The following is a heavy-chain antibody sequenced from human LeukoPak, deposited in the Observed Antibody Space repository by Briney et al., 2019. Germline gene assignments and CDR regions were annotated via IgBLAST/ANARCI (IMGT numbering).Heavy chain of an antibody. D-gene: IGHD5-24*01. CDR3: ARGEDGYNYDAFDI. J-gene: IGHJ3*02. V-gene: IGHV3-11*01. CDR1: GFTFSDYY. CDR2: ISSSGSTI. Sequence: SGGSLRLSCAASGFTFSDYYMSWIRQAPGKGPEWVSYISSSGSTIYYADSVKGRFTISGDNAKNSLYLQMNSLRAEDTAVYYCARGEDGYNYDAFDIWGQGTMVTVSS.